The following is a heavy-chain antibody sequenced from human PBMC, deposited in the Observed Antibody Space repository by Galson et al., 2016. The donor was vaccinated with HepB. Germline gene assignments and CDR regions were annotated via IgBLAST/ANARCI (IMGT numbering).Heavy chain of an antibody. Sequence: SLRLSCAVSGFTFRSFSMQWVRQAPGKGLEWVAIISYDGSHKYYSDSVKGRFAISRDNSKNTLYLQMSSLRAEDTAVYYCARVKGEYNSGWNVNDYWGQGILVTVSS. CDR1: GFTFRSFS. J-gene: IGHJ4*02. D-gene: IGHD5-12*01. CDR2: ISYDGSHK. V-gene: IGHV3-30*09. CDR3: ARVKGEYNSGWNVNDY.